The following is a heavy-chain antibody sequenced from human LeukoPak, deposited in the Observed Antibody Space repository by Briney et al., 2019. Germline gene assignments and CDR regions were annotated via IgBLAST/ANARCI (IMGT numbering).Heavy chain of an antibody. CDR1: GFTIRSSA. D-gene: IGHD1-26*01. J-gene: IGHJ6*03. CDR3: AKGDIVGATTTSYYYMDV. CDR2: ITRAGSNT. V-gene: IGHV3-23*01. Sequence: GGSLRLSCAATGFTIRSSATTWVRQAPGKGLDWVSTITRAGSNTFYADSVKGRFTISRDNSKNTLYLQMNSLRAEDTAIYYCAKGDIVGATTTSYYYMDVWGKGTTVTVSS.